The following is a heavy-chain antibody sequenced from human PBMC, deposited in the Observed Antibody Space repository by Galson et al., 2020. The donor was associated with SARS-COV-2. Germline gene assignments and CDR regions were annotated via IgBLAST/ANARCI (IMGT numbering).Heavy chain of an antibody. Sequence: SQTLSLTCTVSGGSISSYYWSWIRQPPGKGLEWIGEINIGGNTNYSPSLRSRVTVSVDTSKNQFSLNLRSVTAADTALYYCARGHRGVVPSPVLGLGPYYSYYYMDVWDKGTTVTVSS. CDR3: ARGHRGVVPSPVLGLGPYYSYYYMDV. CDR1: GGSISSYY. J-gene: IGHJ6*03. D-gene: IGHD3-10*01. V-gene: IGHV4-34*01. CDR2: INIGGNT.